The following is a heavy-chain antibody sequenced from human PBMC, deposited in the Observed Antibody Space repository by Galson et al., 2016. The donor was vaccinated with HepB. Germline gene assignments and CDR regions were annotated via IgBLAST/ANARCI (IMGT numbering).Heavy chain of an antibody. CDR1: GFTFSNYA. CDR3: ARCNAPGQCSSARGHTLDV. D-gene: IGHD2-2*01. CDR2: ISYDGNYK. J-gene: IGHJ6*02. V-gene: IGHV3-30*04. Sequence: SLRLSCAASGFTFSNYAMHWVRQAPGKGLEWVAVISYDGNYKYYADSVKGRFTISRDNSKNTLYLQMNSLRAEDTAVSYCARCNAPGQCSSARGHTLDVWGQGTTVTVSS.